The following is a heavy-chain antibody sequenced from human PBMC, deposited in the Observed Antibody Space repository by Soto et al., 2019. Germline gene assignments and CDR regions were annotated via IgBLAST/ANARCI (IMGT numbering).Heavy chain of an antibody. D-gene: IGHD6-6*01. CDR3: ARVGIAARPDYYYDGMDV. Sequence: ASVKVSCKASGYTFTGYYMHWVRQAPGQGLEWMGWINPNSGGTNYAQKFQGWVTMTRDTYISTAYMELSRLRSDDTAVYYCARVGIAARPDYYYDGMDVWGQGTTVTVSS. CDR2: INPNSGGT. V-gene: IGHV1-2*04. J-gene: IGHJ6*02. CDR1: GYTFTGYY.